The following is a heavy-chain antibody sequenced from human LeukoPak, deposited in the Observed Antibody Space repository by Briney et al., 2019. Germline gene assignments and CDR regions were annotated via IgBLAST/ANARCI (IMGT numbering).Heavy chain of an antibody. CDR1: GFTFSSYG. Sequence: GRSLRLSCAASGFTFSSYGMHWVRQAPGKGLEWVAVISYDGSNKYYAGSVKGRFTISRDNSKNTLYLQMNSLRAEDTAVYYCAKDPQRKPKYYDILTGLEDWGQGTLVTVSS. CDR2: ISYDGSNK. J-gene: IGHJ4*02. D-gene: IGHD3-9*01. CDR3: AKDPQRKPKYYDILTGLED. V-gene: IGHV3-30*18.